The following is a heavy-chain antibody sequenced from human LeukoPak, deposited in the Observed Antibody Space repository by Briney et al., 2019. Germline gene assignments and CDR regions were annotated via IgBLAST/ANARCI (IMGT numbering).Heavy chain of an antibody. Sequence: PSETLSLTCTVSGGSISSYYWSWIRPPPGKGLEWIGYIYYSGSTNYNPSLKSRVTISVDTSKKQFSLKLSSVTAADTAVYYCAREGTFYDYVWGSYRRTYVDYWGQGTLVTVSS. V-gene: IGHV4-59*01. D-gene: IGHD3-16*02. CDR2: IYYSGST. CDR1: GGSISSYY. J-gene: IGHJ4*02. CDR3: AREGTFYDYVWGSYRRTYVDY.